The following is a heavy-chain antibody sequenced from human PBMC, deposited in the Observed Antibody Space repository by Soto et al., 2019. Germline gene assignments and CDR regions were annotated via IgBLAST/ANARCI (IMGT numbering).Heavy chain of an antibody. V-gene: IGHV3-7*01. J-gene: IGHJ4*02. Sequence: GGSLRLSCAASGFTFTNYWMSWVRQAPGKGLEWVANIKQDGSEKNYVDTVKGRFTISRDNARNSLYLQMNSLRAEDTAVYYCARAHDYGVYWGQGTLVPVSS. CDR1: GFTFTNYW. CDR3: ARAHDYGVY. CDR2: IKQDGSEK.